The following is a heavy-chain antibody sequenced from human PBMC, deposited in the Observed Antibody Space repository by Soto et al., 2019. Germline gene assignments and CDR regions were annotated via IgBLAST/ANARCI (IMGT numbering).Heavy chain of an antibody. CDR3: VRDVRLPDY. Sequence: EVQLVESAGGLVPPGGSLRLSCAASGFTFSTYSMNWVRQAPGKGLEWVSFISSTGETTYYADSVKGRLTISRDNAKNSLFLQMNSLTAEDTAVYYCVRDVRLPDYWGQGTLVTVSS. V-gene: IGHV3-48*01. CDR2: ISSTGETT. D-gene: IGHD3-10*02. J-gene: IGHJ4*02. CDR1: GFTFSTYS.